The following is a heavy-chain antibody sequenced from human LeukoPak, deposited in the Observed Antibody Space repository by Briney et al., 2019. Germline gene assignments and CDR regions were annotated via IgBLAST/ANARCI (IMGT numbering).Heavy chain of an antibody. CDR2: ITRGSSYM. CDR1: GFTFGDYN. J-gene: IGHJ4*02. D-gene: IGHD6-19*01. Sequence: GGSLRLSCVASGFTFGDYNMNWVRQAPGKGLEWVSAITRGSSYMNYADSLKGRFTISRDNAKNSMYLQMNSLRAEDTAVYYCARDLSSGWYPDYWGQGTLVTVSS. CDR3: ARDLSSGWYPDY. V-gene: IGHV3-21*01.